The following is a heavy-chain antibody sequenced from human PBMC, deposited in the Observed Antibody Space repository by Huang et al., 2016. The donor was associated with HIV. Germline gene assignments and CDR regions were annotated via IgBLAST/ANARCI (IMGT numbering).Heavy chain of an antibody. CDR1: GNTFTSFH. V-gene: IGHV1-46*03. CDR2: SIAGGGST. J-gene: IGHJ3*02. CDR3: ARVQPPHGRNPLDI. Sequence: QVHLVQSGAEMREPGASVKVSCRPSGNTFTSFHVHWVRQAPGQGLEWRGKSIAGGGSTTYAEKFQGRISRTRDRSTGTIFLELRSLRSEDTAMYYCARVQPPHGRNPLDIWGQGTLITVSS.